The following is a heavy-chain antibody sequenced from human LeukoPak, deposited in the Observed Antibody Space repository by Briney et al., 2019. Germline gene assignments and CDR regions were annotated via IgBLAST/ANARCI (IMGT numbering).Heavy chain of an antibody. CDR2: INPSGGST. CDR3: ARVQDYYDSSGCAGY. J-gene: IGHJ4*02. Sequence: GASVKVSCKASGYTFTSYYMHWVLQAPGQGLKWMGIINPSGGSTSYAQKFQGRVTMTRDTSTSTVYMELSSLRSEDTAVYYCARVQDYYDSSGCAGYWGQGTLVTVSS. D-gene: IGHD3-22*01. CDR1: GYTFTSYY. V-gene: IGHV1-46*01.